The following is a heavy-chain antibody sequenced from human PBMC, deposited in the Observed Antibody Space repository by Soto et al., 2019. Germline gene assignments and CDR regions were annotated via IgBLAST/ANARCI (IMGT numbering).Heavy chain of an antibody. D-gene: IGHD3-10*01. V-gene: IGHV3-21*01. CDR3: ARVRITLVRGVITYYDYYYGMDV. Sequence: PGGSLRLSCAASGFKFSSYSMNWVRQAPGKGLEWVSSISGESYYIYYADSVKGRFTISRDNAENSLYLQMNSLRAEDTAVYYCARVRITLVRGVITYYDYYYGMDVWGQGTTVTVSS. CDR2: ISGESYYI. J-gene: IGHJ6*02. CDR1: GFKFSSYS.